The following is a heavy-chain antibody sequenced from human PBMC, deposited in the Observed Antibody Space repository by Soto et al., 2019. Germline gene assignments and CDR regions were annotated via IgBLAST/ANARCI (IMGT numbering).Heavy chain of an antibody. Sequence: GGSLRLSCAASGFTFSNAWMSWVRQAPGKGLEWVGRIKSKTDGGTTDYAAPVKGRFTISRDDSKNTLYLQMNSLKTEDTAVYYCTTEGMVRGTIGYYYYGMDVWGQGTTVTVSS. CDR2: IKSKTDGGTT. V-gene: IGHV3-15*01. CDR1: GFTFSNAW. CDR3: TTEGMVRGTIGYYYYGMDV. D-gene: IGHD3-10*01. J-gene: IGHJ6*02.